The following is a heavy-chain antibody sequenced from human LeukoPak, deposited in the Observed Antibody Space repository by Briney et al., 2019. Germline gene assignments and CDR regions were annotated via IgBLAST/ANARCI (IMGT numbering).Heavy chain of an antibody. J-gene: IGHJ4*02. CDR2: ISGSGGST. CDR3: AKAGATISYFDY. D-gene: IGHD1-26*01. CDR1: GFTVSSNY. Sequence: TGGSLRLSCAASGFTVSSNYMSWVRQAPGKGLEWVSAISGSGGSTYYADSVKGRFTISRDNSKNTLYLQMNSLRAEDTAVYYCAKAGATISYFDYWGQGTLVTVSS. V-gene: IGHV3-23*01.